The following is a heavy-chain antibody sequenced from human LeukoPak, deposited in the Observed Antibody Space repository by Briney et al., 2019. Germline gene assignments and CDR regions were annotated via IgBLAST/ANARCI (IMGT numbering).Heavy chain of an antibody. V-gene: IGHV1-24*01. Sequence: SVKVSCKVSGYTLTELSMHWVRQAPGKGLEWMGGFDPEDGETIYAQKFQGRVTMTEDTSTDTAYMELSSLRSEDTAVYYCARGEYYDILTGYYSRYYFDYWGQGTLVTVSS. CDR3: ARGEYYDILTGYYSRYYFDY. J-gene: IGHJ4*02. CDR1: GYTLTELS. D-gene: IGHD3-9*01. CDR2: FDPEDGET.